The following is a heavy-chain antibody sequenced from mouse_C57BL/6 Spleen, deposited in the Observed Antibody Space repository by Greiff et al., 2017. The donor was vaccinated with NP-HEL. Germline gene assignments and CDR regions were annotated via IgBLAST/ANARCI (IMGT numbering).Heavy chain of an antibody. CDR3: ARWGTTVVDWYFDV. D-gene: IGHD1-1*01. Sequence: VQLQQPGAELVKPGASVKLSCKASGYTFTSYWMHWVKQRPGRGLEWIGMIHPNSGSTNYNEKFKSKATLTVDKSSSTAYMQLSSLTSEDSAVYYCARWGTTVVDWYFDVWGTGTTVTVSS. V-gene: IGHV1-64*01. CDR1: GYTFTSYW. J-gene: IGHJ1*03. CDR2: IHPNSGST.